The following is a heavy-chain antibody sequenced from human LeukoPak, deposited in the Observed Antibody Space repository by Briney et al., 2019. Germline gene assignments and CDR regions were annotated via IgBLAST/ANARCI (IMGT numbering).Heavy chain of an antibody. Sequence: PGESLKISCKGSGYSFTSYWIGWVRQMPGKGREWMGIIYPGDSDTRYSPSFQGQVTISADKSISTAYLQWSSLKASDTAMYYCARRHLRDGYNLWGGWFDPWGQGTLVTVSS. D-gene: IGHD5-24*01. CDR3: ARRHLRDGYNLWGGWFDP. CDR2: IYPGDSDT. J-gene: IGHJ5*02. V-gene: IGHV5-51*01. CDR1: GYSFTSYW.